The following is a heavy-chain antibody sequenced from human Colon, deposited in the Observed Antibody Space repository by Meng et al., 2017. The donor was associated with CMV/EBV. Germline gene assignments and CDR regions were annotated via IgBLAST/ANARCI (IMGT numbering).Heavy chain of an antibody. V-gene: IGHV3-33*06. D-gene: IGHD2-2*02. J-gene: IGHJ4*02. CDR3: AKGLGYCSSTSCYKAWGDY. Sequence: FRCYGMHWARQAPGKGLGGVAVIWYDGSNKYYAVSVKGRFTISRDNSKNTLYLQMNSLRAEDTAVYYCAKGLGYCSSTSCYKAWGDYWGQGTLVTVSS. CDR1: FRCYG. CDR2: IWYDGSNK.